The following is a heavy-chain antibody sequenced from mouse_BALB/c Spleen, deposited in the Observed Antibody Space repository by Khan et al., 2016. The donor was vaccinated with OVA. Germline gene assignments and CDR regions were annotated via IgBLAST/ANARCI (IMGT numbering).Heavy chain of an antibody. J-gene: IGHJ2*01. V-gene: IGHV2-3*01. Sequence: QMQLEESGPGLVAPSQSLSITCTVSGFSLTSNGVSWVRQPPGKGLEWLGVIWGDGSINYHSVLKSRLSISKDNSKSQVFLKLNRLQTDDTATYYCAKLRVFYFDYWGQGTTLTVSS. CDR1: GFSLTSNG. CDR3: AKLRVFYFDY. CDR2: IWGDGSI.